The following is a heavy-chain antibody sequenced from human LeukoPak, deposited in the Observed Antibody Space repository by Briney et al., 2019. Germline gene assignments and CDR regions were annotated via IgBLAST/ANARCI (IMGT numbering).Heavy chain of an antibody. J-gene: IGHJ4*02. D-gene: IGHD3-22*01. CDR3: AITPGPFDSTRNYYPFDY. CDR1: SYSIASDHY. Sequence: SETLSLTCSVSSYSIASDHYWGWIRQPPGKGLEWIASIYYSGSTYDNPSLKSRVTVSVDTSKNQFSLKLNSVTAADTAVYYCAITPGPFDSTRNYYPFDYWGQGTLVTVSS. V-gene: IGHV4-38-2*01. CDR2: IYYSGST.